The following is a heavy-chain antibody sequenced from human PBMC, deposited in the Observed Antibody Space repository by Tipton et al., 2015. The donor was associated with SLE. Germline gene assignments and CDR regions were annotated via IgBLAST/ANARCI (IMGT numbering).Heavy chain of an antibody. D-gene: IGHD4-23*01. J-gene: IGHJ6*02. Sequence: GSLRLSCAASGFTFSRYAMSWVRQAPGKGLEWVSSISGGGSTYYADSVKGRFTISRDNSRNTLYVQMNSLRAEDTAIYYCASSMTTVVTPNLKAVYYYGMDVWGQGTTVTVSS. V-gene: IGHV3-23*01. CDR3: ASSMTTVVTPNLKAVYYYGMDV. CDR2: ISGGGST. CDR1: GFTFSRYA.